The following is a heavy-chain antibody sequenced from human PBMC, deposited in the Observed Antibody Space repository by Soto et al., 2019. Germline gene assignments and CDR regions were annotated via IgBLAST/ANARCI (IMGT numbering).Heavy chain of an antibody. CDR1: GYTFNAYH. J-gene: IGHJ4*02. D-gene: IGHD3-22*01. V-gene: IGHV1-2*02. Sequence: ASLKVSCKASGYTFNAYHMHWVRQAPGQGLEWMGWINPNSGGTNYAQKFQGRVTITADESTSTAYMELSSLRSEDTAVYYCARAHSSGYYPPGYWGQGTLVNVSS. CDR2: INPNSGGT. CDR3: ARAHSSGYYPPGY.